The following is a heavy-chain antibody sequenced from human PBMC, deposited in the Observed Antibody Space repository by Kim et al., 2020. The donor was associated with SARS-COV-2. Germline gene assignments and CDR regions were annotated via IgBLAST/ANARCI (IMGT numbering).Heavy chain of an antibody. Sequence: GGSLRLSCAASGFTFSDYSMTWVRQAPGKGLEWVSYIRYTSGLIYYADSVKGRFAISRDNAKNSLYLQMNNLRDDDSAVYYCARVTRGSGSYYNFWGQGTLVTVSS. CDR2: IRYTSGLI. J-gene: IGHJ4*02. CDR1: GFTFSDYS. V-gene: IGHV3-48*02. CDR3: ARVTRGSGSYYNF. D-gene: IGHD3-10*01.